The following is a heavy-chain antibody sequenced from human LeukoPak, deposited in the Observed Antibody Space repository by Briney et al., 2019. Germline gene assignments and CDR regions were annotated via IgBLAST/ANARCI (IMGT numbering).Heavy chain of an antibody. Sequence: GGSLRLSCAASGFTFSSYSMNWVRQAPGKGLEWVSSISSSSSYIYYADSVKGRFTISRDNAKNSLYLQMNSLRAEDTAVYYCARFIVGATNWFDLWGQGTLVTVSS. CDR3: ARFIVGATNWFDL. J-gene: IGHJ5*02. V-gene: IGHV3-21*01. CDR1: GFTFSSYS. CDR2: ISSSSSYI. D-gene: IGHD1-26*01.